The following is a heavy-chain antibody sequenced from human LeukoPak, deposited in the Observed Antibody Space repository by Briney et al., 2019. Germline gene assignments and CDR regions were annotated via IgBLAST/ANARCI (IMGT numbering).Heavy chain of an antibody. J-gene: IGHJ5*02. CDR2: ISASGGST. Sequence: PGGSLRPSCAASGFTFSSFAITWVRQAPGKGLEWVSAISASGGSTYYADSVKGRFTISRDNSKNTLYLQMNSLRAEDTAVYYCAKESKYYPWGQGTLVTVSS. CDR1: GFTFSSFA. V-gene: IGHV3-23*01. D-gene: IGHD3-10*01. CDR3: AKESKYYP.